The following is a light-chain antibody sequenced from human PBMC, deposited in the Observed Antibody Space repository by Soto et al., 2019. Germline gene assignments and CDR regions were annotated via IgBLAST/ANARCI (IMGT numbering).Light chain of an antibody. CDR1: QSIINW. Sequence: IHMTHSPASLSASVLYRVTITFLSIQSIINWLAWYQQEPGTAPKLLIYHASSLESGVPSRFSGSGSGTDFTFTISSLQPEDIATYYCQQFEDFPRAIIFGQGTRLEI. CDR3: QQFEDFPRAII. CDR2: HAS. J-gene: IGKJ5*01. V-gene: IGKV1-5*01.